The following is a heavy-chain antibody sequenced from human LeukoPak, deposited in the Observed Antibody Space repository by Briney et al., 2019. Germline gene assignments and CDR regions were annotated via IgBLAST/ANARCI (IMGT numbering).Heavy chain of an antibody. CDR2: LNTDGRTT. CDR3: AKVKQQWLVLDAFHI. CDR1: GFAFSNYW. V-gene: IGHV3-74*01. Sequence: GGSLRLSCAASGFAFSNYWMHWVRQAPDKGLVWVSSLNTDGRTTYYADSVKGRFTISRDNSKNTLYLQMNSLRAEDTAIYYCAKVKQQWLVLDAFHIWGQGTMVTVSS. J-gene: IGHJ3*02. D-gene: IGHD6-19*01.